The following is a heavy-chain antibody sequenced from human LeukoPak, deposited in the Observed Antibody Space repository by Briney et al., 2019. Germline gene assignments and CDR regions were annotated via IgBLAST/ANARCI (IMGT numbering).Heavy chain of an antibody. CDR3: ARATMIVVGITANYYYYYGMDV. CDR2: IYTSGST. V-gene: IGHV4-4*07. D-gene: IGHD3-22*01. J-gene: IGHJ6*02. Sequence: LETLSLTCTVSGGSISSYYWSWIRQPAGKGLEWIGRIYTSGSTNYNPSLKSRVTISVDTSKNQFSQKLSSVTAADTAVYYCARATMIVVGITANYYYYYGMDVWGQGTTVTVSS. CDR1: GGSISSYY.